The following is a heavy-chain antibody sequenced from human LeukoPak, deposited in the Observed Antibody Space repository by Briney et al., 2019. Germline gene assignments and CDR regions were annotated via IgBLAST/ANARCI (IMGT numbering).Heavy chain of an antibody. J-gene: IGHJ6*04. CDR1: GGSISSYY. CDR2: IYYSGST. V-gene: IGHV4-59*01. CDR3: ARDHSSSWFMYGMDV. Sequence: PSETLSLTCTVSGGSISSYYWSWIRRPPGKGLEWIGYIYYSGSTNYNPSLKSRVTISADTSKNQFSLKLSSVTAADTAVYYCARDHSSSWFMYGMDVWGKGTTVTVSS. D-gene: IGHD6-13*01.